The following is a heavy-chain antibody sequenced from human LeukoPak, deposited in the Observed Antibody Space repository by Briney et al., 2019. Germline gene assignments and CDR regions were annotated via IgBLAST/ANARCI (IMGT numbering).Heavy chain of an antibody. CDR2: IWSDGSNK. D-gene: IGHD2-8*01. Sequence: GGSLRLSCAASGFTFSSYAMDWVRQAPGKGLEWVAVIWSDGSNKYYADSVEGRFTISRDNSKNTPHLQMDSLRAEDTAVYYCAREVNGAYYFDYWGQGTLVTVSS. J-gene: IGHJ4*02. CDR3: AREVNGAYYFDY. CDR1: GFTFSSYA. V-gene: IGHV3-33*01.